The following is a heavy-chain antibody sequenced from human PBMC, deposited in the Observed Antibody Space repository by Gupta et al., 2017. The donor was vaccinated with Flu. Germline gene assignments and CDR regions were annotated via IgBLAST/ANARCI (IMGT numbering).Heavy chain of an antibody. D-gene: IGHD3-3*01. Sequence: EVQLLESGGGLVQPGGSLRLSCAASGFTFSSYAMNWVRQSPGKGVEWVSSISSSASTTYYADSVKGRFTISRDNSKNTLYLQMNSLRAEDTAVYYCARRLWVGYYPDYWGQGTLVTVSS. CDR3: ARRLWVGYYPDY. CDR2: ISSSASTT. V-gene: IGHV3-23*01. CDR1: GFTFSSYA. J-gene: IGHJ4*02.